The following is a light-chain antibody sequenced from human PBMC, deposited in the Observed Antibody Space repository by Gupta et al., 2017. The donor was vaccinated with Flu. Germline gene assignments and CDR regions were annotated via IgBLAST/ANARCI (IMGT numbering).Light chain of an antibody. CDR3: QQYNTFPLT. CDR2: SAS. V-gene: IGKV1-16*02. Sequence: PASRSAAVGDRGTITGRASQGIGNVLAWFQQRPGKAPKSLIYSASSLQSGVSSNFSGSGSGTDFTLTVSSLRPEDFATYYCQQYNTFPLTFGGGTKVEIK. J-gene: IGKJ4*01. CDR1: QGIGNV.